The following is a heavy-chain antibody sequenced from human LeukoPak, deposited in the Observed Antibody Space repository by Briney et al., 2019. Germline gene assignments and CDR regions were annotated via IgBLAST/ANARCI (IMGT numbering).Heavy chain of an antibody. Sequence: PGGSLRLSCAASGFTFSSYWMHWVRQAPGKGLVWVSRINSDGSTTSYADSVKGRFTISRDNSKNTLYLQMNSLRAEDTAVYYCAKDQGNYYDSSGYYYDGCFDYWGQGTLVTVSS. CDR2: INSDGSTT. CDR3: AKDQGNYYDSSGYYYDGCFDY. D-gene: IGHD3-22*01. V-gene: IGHV3-74*01. CDR1: GFTFSSYW. J-gene: IGHJ4*02.